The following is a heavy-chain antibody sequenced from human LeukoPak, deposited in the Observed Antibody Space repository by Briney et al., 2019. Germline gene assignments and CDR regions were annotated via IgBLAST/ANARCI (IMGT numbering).Heavy chain of an antibody. Sequence: GRSLRLSCAASGFTFDDYAMHWVRQAPGKGLEWVSGISWNSGSIGYADSVKGRFTISRDNAKNTLYLQMDSLRVEDTAVYYCARVAPFGVAPWYWFDTWGQGTLVTVSS. CDR3: ARVAPFGVAPWYWFDT. J-gene: IGHJ5*02. CDR2: ISWNSGSI. V-gene: IGHV3-9*01. D-gene: IGHD3-3*01. CDR1: GFTFDDYA.